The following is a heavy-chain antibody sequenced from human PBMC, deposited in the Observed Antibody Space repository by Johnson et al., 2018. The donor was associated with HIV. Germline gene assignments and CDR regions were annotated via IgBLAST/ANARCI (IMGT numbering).Heavy chain of an antibody. CDR2: IYSGGST. Sequence: VQLVESGGGLVQPGGSLRLSCAASGFTVSSNYMSWVRQAPGKGLEWVSVIYSGGSTYYADSVKGRFTISRDNSKNTLYLEMNSLRAEDTALYYCAAKAQKSTGSFDIWGQGTMVTVSS. CDR3: AAKAQKSTGSFDI. V-gene: IGHV3-66*02. CDR1: GFTVSSNY. D-gene: IGHD1-1*01. J-gene: IGHJ3*02.